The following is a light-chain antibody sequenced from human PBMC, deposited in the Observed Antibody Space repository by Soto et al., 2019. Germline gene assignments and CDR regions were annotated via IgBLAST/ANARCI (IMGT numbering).Light chain of an antibody. CDR2: AAS. CDR3: QQSYSTPPT. V-gene: IGKV1-39*01. CDR1: QSISTY. J-gene: IGKJ1*01. Sequence: DIQMTQSPASLSASVGERVTIPCQASQSISTYLNWYQQTQGNAPKLLIYAASSLQSGVPSRFSGSGSGTDCTLTISSLHPEDSETYYCQQSYSTPPTFGQGTKVDI.